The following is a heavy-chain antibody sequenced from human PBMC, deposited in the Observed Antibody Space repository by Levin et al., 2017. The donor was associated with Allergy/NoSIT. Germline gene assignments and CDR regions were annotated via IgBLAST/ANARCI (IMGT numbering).Heavy chain of an antibody. J-gene: IGHJ5*02. V-gene: IGHV1-2*02. Sequence: ASVKVSCKASGYTFTGYYMHWVRQAPGQGLEWMGWINPNSGGTNYAQKFQGRVTMTRDTSISTAYMELSRLRSDDTAVYYCAREADIVVVPAATGGVDPWGQGTLVTVSS. CDR2: INPNSGGT. D-gene: IGHD2-2*01. CDR1: GYTFTGYY. CDR3: AREADIVVVPAATGGVDP.